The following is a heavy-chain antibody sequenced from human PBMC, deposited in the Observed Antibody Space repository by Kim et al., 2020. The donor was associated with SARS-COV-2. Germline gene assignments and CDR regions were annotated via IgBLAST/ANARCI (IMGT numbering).Heavy chain of an antibody. CDR2: TRNKANSYTT. Sequence: GGSLRLSCAASGFTFSDHYMDWVRQAPGKGLEWVGRTRNKANSYTTEYAASVKGRFTISRDDSKNSLYLQMNSLKTEDTAVYYCARGLYSSSWYDFDYYGMDVWGQGTTVTVSS. D-gene: IGHD6-13*01. CDR1: GFTFSDHY. CDR3: ARGLYSSSWYDFDYYGMDV. J-gene: IGHJ6*02. V-gene: IGHV3-72*01.